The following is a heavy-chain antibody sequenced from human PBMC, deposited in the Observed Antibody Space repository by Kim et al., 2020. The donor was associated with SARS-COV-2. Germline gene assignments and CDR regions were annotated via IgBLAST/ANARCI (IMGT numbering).Heavy chain of an antibody. J-gene: IGHJ4*02. V-gene: IGHV3-13*01. Sequence: SVKGRFTISRENVKNSLYRQMNSLTAGDTAVYYCARLFKEYSGYPFYFDYWGQGALVTVSS. D-gene: IGHD5-12*01. CDR3: ARLFKEYSGYPFYFDY.